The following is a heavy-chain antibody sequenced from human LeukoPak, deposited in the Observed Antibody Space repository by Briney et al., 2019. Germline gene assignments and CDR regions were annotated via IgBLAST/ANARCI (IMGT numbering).Heavy chain of an antibody. CDR2: FDPEDGET. V-gene: IGHV1-24*01. Sequence: SVKVSCKVSGYTLTELPMHWVRQAPGKGLEWMGGFDPEDGETIYAQKFQGRVTMTEDTSTDTAYMELSSLRSEDTAVYYCATGVRAYSSSWTDYWGQGTLVTVSS. D-gene: IGHD6-13*01. CDR3: ATGVRAYSSSWTDY. CDR1: GYTLTELP. J-gene: IGHJ4*02.